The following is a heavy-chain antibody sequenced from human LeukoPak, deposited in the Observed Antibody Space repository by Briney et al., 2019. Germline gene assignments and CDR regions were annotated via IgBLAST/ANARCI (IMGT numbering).Heavy chain of an antibody. CDR1: GGSISSSNW. V-gene: IGHV4-4*02. J-gene: IGHJ3*02. CDR3: VLRMTILRDAFDI. CDR2: IYHSGST. Sequence: SETLSLTCAVSGGSISSSNWWSWVRHPPGKGLEWIGEIYHSGSTNYNPSLKSRVTISVDKSKNQFSLKLSSVTAADTAVYYCVLRMTILRDAFDIWGQGTMVTVSS. D-gene: IGHD3-10*01.